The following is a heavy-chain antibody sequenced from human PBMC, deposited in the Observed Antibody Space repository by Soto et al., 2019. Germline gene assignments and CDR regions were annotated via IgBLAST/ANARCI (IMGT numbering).Heavy chain of an antibody. J-gene: IGHJ4*02. D-gene: IGHD4-17*01. CDR3: ARSQDYGDPPFDY. Sequence: SESLSLTCTVSGGSISSYYWSWIRQPPGKGLEWIGYIYYSGSTNYNPSLKSRVTISVDTSKNQFSLKLSSVTAADTAVYSCARSQDYGDPPFDYWGQGTLVTVSS. V-gene: IGHV4-59*08. CDR2: IYYSGST. CDR1: GGSISSYY.